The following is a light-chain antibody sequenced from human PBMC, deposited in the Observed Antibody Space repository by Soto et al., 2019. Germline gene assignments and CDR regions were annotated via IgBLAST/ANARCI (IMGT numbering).Light chain of an antibody. CDR2: DVS. CDR3: SSYTSSSTRV. J-gene: IGLJ1*01. V-gene: IGLV2-14*01. CDR1: SSDIGDYNY. Sequence: QSALTQPASVSGSPGQSITISCTGTSSDIGDYNYVSWYQQHPGKAPKLMIYDVSNRPSGVSNRFSGSKSGNTASLTISGLQAEDEADYYCSSYTSSSTRVFGTGTKVTV.